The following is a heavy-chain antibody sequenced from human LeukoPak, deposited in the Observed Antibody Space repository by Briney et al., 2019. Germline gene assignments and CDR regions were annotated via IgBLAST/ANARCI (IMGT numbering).Heavy chain of an antibody. D-gene: IGHD1-26*01. CDR3: ARDTTRDNWFDP. J-gene: IGHJ5*02. CDR1: GYTFTGYY. V-gene: IGHV1-2*02. CDR2: ISPNSGAT. Sequence: ASVKVSCKASGYTFTGYYMHWVRQAPGQGLEWMGWISPNSGATNYAQNFQARVTMTGDTSISTAYMELSSLRSDDTAVYYCARDTTRDNWFDPWGQGTLVTVSS.